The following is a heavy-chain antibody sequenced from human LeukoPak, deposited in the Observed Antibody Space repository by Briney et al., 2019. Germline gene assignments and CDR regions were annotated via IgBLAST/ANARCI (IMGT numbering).Heavy chain of an antibody. Sequence: PGGSLRLSCAASGFTFSSYAMSWVRQAPGKGLEWVSAISGSGGSTYYADSVKGRFTISRDNSKNTLYLQMNSLRAEDTAVYYCAKIPAAGGAWEQNDAFDIWGQGTMVTVSS. V-gene: IGHV3-23*01. CDR3: AKIPAAGGAWEQNDAFDI. CDR1: GFTFSSYA. CDR2: ISGSGGST. J-gene: IGHJ3*02. D-gene: IGHD1-26*01.